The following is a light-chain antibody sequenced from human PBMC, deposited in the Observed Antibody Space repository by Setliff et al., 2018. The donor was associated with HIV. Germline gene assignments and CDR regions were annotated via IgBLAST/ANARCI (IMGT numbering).Light chain of an antibody. CDR1: SSDVGGYNY. CDR3: SSYTSISTLV. V-gene: IGLV2-11*01. Sequence: QSALTQPRSVSGSPGQSVTISCTGTSSDVGGYNYVSWFQQHPGKAPKLMIYDVSKRPSGVPDRFSGSKSGNTASLTISGLQAEDEADYYCSSYTSISTLVFGIGTKVTV. J-gene: IGLJ1*01. CDR2: DVS.